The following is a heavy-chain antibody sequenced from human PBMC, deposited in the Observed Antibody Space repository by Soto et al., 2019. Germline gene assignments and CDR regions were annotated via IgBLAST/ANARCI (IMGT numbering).Heavy chain of an antibody. Sequence: PGGSLRLSCAASGFTFSTYAMAWVRQAPGKGLEWVSGISGSGGSTYFADSVKGRFTISRDNSRNTLFLQMDSLRAEDTAVYYCAKPLFGSNSDLWGRGTVVTVSS. CDR2: ISGSGGST. CDR1: GFTFSTYA. V-gene: IGHV3-23*01. CDR3: AKPLFGSNSDL. D-gene: IGHD3-3*01. J-gene: IGHJ2*01.